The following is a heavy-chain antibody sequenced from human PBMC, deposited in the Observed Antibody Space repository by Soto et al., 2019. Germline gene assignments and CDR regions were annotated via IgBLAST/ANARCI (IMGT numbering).Heavy chain of an antibody. D-gene: IGHD5-18*01. Sequence: GESLKISCKGSGYSFTSYWIGWVRQMPGKGLEWMGIIYPGDSDTRYSPSFQGQVTISADKSISTAYLQWSSLKASDTAMYYCARVEMSTTYFLPEYSCIDVWGQGTTVTGSS. J-gene: IGHJ6*02. CDR3: ARVEMSTTYFLPEYSCIDV. CDR2: IYPGDSDT. V-gene: IGHV5-51*01. CDR1: GYSFTSYW.